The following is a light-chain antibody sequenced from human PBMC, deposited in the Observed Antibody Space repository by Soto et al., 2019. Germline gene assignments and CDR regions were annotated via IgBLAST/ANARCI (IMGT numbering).Light chain of an antibody. V-gene: IGKV3-15*01. CDR2: GAS. CDR1: QSINTK. CDR3: QQYSDWPPWT. Sequence: EIVMTQSPATLSVSPGERATLSCRASQSINTKLVWYQQKPGQAPRLLMYGASTRATGFPARFSGNGSGTEFTLTISSLQSEDVAVYYCQQYSDWPPWTFGQGTKVDIK. J-gene: IGKJ1*01.